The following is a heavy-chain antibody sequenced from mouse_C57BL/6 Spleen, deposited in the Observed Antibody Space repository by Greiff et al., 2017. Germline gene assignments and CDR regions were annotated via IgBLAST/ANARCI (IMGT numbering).Heavy chain of an antibody. J-gene: IGHJ1*03. D-gene: IGHD1-1*01. CDR1: GYTFTSYW. V-gene: IGHV1-50*01. Sequence: VQLQQPGAELVKPGASVKLSCKASGYTFTSYWMQWVKQRPGQGLEWIGEIDPSDSYTNYNQKFKGKATLTVDTSSSTAYMQLSSLTSEDSAVYYGATILRSGYFDVWGTGTTVTVSS. CDR3: ATILRSGYFDV. CDR2: IDPSDSYT.